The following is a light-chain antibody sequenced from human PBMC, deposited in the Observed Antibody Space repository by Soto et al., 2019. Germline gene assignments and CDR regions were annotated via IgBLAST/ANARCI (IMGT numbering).Light chain of an antibody. J-gene: IGKJ5*01. Sequence: EILFTQSPGTLSLSPGERATLSCRASQSVSSSYLAWYQQKPGQAPRLLIYGASSRATGIPDRFSGSGSGTDFTLTISRLEPEDFAVYYCQQYGSSPPITFGQGTRLEI. CDR3: QQYGSSPPIT. CDR1: QSVSSSY. CDR2: GAS. V-gene: IGKV3-20*01.